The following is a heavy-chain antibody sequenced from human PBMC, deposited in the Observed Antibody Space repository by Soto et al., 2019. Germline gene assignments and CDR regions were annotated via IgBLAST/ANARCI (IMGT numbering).Heavy chain of an antibody. CDR2: ISGSGGST. Sequence: GGSLRLSCAASGFTFSSYAMSWVRQAPGKGLEWVSAISGSGGSTYYADSVKGRFTISRDNSKNTLYLQMNSLRAEDTAVYYCAKDQIPYYDILTGYYNVPFDYWGQGTLVTVSS. CDR1: GFTFSSYA. D-gene: IGHD3-9*01. CDR3: AKDQIPYYDILTGYYNVPFDY. V-gene: IGHV3-23*01. J-gene: IGHJ4*02.